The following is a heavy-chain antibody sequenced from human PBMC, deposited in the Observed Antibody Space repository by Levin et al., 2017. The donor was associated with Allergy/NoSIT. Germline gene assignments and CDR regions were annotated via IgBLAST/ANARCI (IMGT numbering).Heavy chain of an antibody. J-gene: IGHJ5*02. CDR1: GYTFTDYY. D-gene: IGHD6-19*01. CDR3: ARGGVGGSGWYNSFDP. Sequence: ASVKVSCKTSGYTFTDYYMQWVRQAPGQGLEWVGWINPNSGGTNQAQKFQGRVTMTRDTSISTAYMELRRLKSDDTAVYYCARGGVGGSGWYNSFDPWGQGTLVTVPS. V-gene: IGHV1-2*02. CDR2: INPNSGGT.